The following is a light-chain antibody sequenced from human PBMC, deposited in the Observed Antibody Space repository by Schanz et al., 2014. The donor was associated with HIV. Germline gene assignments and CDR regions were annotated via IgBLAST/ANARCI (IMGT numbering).Light chain of an antibody. CDR3: SSYEGIHNWV. CDR2: DVS. V-gene: IGLV2-14*03. J-gene: IGLJ3*02. CDR1: SNDVGGYNF. Sequence: QSALTQPASVSGSPGQSITISCTGTSNDVGGYNFVSWYQQHPGKAPKLIIYDVSNRPSGVSNRFSGSKSGNTASLTISGLQAEDEADYYCSSYEGIHNWVFGGGTKLTVL.